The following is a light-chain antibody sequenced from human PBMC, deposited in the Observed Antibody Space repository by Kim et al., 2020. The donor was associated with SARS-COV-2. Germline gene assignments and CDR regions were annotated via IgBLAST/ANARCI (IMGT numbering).Light chain of an antibody. V-gene: IGKV1-33*01. Sequence: SVGDRVTINCQASQDSSNYLNWYQQKPGKAPKRLIYDASNLETGVPSRFSGSGSGTDFTFTISSLQPEDIATYYCQQYDNLPRLTFGGGTKVDIK. CDR1: QDSSNY. CDR3: QQYDNLPRLT. J-gene: IGKJ4*01. CDR2: DAS.